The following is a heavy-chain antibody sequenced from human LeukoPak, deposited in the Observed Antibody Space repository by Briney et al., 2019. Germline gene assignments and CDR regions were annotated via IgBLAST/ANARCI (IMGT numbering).Heavy chain of an antibody. Sequence: GGSLRLSCAASGFTFSSYSMTWVRQAPGKGLEWVSSMSSGSTYIYYADSVRGRFTISRDNAKNSLFLVMNSLRAEDTAVYYCARDRPTGVSRVFLVQWGQGTLVTVSS. J-gene: IGHJ4*02. D-gene: IGHD5/OR15-5a*01. CDR3: ARDRPTGVSRVFLVQ. CDR2: MSSGSTYI. V-gene: IGHV3-21*01. CDR1: GFTFSSYS.